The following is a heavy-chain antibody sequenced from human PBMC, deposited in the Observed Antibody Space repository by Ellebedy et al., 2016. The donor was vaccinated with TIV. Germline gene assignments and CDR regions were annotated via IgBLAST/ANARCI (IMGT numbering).Heavy chain of an antibody. Sequence: GESLKISXAASGFTFSSYGMHWVRQAPGKGLEWVAVISYDGSNKYYADSVKGRFTISRDNSKNTLYLQMNSLRAEDTAVYYCAKDRGPNDYWGQGTLVTVSS. CDR1: GFTFSSYG. CDR2: ISYDGSNK. V-gene: IGHV3-30*18. CDR3: AKDRGPNDY. J-gene: IGHJ4*02.